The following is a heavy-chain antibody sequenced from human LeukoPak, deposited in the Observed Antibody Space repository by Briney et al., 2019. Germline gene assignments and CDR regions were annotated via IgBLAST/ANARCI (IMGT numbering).Heavy chain of an antibody. CDR1: GYNFTTHW. CDR3: GRLGDDRAFNI. J-gene: IGHJ3*02. Sequence: GESLKISCKGSGYNFTTHWIGWVRQMPGKGLEWMGIIYPGDSDTKYSPSFQGQVTISADKSISTAYLQWSTLKASDTAMYYCGRLGDDRAFNISGQGTMVIVSS. D-gene: IGHD3-16*01. V-gene: IGHV5-51*01. CDR2: IYPGDSDT.